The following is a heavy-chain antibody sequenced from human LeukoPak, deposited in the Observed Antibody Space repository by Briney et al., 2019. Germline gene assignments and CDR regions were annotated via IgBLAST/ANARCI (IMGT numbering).Heavy chain of an antibody. CDR3: AKVAGHYDSSGYAWSAFDY. V-gene: IGHV3-23*01. J-gene: IGHJ4*02. D-gene: IGHD3-22*01. CDR1: GSTFSSYA. CDR2: ISGSGGST. Sequence: SGGSLRLSCAASGSTFSSYAMSWVRQAPGKGLEWVSAISGSGGSTYYADSVKGRFTISRDNSKNTLYLQMNSLRAEDTAVYYCAKVAGHYDSSGYAWSAFDYWGQGTLVTVSS.